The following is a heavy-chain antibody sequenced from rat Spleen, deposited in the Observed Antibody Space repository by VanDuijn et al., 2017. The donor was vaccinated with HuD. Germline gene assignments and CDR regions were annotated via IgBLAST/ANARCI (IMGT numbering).Heavy chain of an antibody. D-gene: IGHD1-11*01. J-gene: IGHJ2*01. Sequence: EVQLVESGGVLVQPGRSMKLSCAASGFTFSDYYMAWVRQAPKKGLEWVASISYEGNTAFYGDYMKGRFTISRDNAKSTLYLQISSLRSEDTATYYCARQEDYGGYSRDYFGYWGQGVVVTVSS. CDR1: GFTFSDYY. CDR2: ISYEGNTA. CDR3: ARQEDYGGYSRDYFGY. V-gene: IGHV5-22*01.